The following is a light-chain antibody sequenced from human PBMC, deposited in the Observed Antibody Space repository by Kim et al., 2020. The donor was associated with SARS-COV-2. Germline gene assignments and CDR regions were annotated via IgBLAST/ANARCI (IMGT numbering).Light chain of an antibody. CDR3: QKYDGAPWT. CDR1: RDISNY. V-gene: IGKV1-27*01. Sequence: AWVGDRVTITCRASRDISNYVAWYQQKPGKPPKLLIDAASTLQSGVPSRFSGSGSGTDFTLTISSLQPEDVATYYCQKYDGAPWTFGQGTKVDIK. CDR2: AAS. J-gene: IGKJ1*01.